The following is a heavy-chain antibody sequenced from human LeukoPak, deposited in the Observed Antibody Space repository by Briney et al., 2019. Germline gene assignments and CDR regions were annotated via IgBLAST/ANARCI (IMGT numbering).Heavy chain of an antibody. Sequence: GGSLRLSCAASGFPFDDYGMSWVRQAPGKGPEWVSGMNWNGVTTAYGDSVKGRFSISRDNAKSSLFLQMDSLRVEDTALYFCARERRGSYFHDSWGQGTLVTVSS. CDR1: GFPFDDYG. V-gene: IGHV3-20*04. CDR3: ARERRGSYFHDS. J-gene: IGHJ4*02. D-gene: IGHD1-26*01. CDR2: MNWNGVTT.